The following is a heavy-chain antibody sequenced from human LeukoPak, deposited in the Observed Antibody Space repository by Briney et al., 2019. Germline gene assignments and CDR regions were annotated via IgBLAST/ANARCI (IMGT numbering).Heavy chain of an antibody. D-gene: IGHD6-13*01. V-gene: IGHV3-23*01. J-gene: IGHJ4*02. CDR1: GFIFSSYA. CDR3: AKVKVVIAAAGNFDY. Sequence: GGSLRLSCAASGFIFSSYAMSWVRQAPGKGLEWVTAISGSGGSTYYADSVKGRFTISRDNSKNTLYLQMNSLRAEDTAVYYCAKVKVVIAAAGNFDYWGQGTLVTVSS. CDR2: ISGSGGST.